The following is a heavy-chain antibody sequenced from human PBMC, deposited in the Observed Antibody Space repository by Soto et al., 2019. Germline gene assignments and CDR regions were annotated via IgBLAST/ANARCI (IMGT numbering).Heavy chain of an antibody. V-gene: IGHV5-10-1*01. D-gene: IGHD3-22*01. CDR3: ARQFSPSGFTYYSYGVHF. J-gene: IGHJ6*02. CDR1: GYSFTSYW. CDR2: IDPSDSYT. Sequence: GASLKNSCKGSGYSFTSYWISWVRQMPGKGLEWMGRIDPSDSYTNYSPSFQGHVTISADKSISTAYLQWSSLKASDTAMYYCARQFSPSGFTYYSYGVHFWCQGTTVTV.